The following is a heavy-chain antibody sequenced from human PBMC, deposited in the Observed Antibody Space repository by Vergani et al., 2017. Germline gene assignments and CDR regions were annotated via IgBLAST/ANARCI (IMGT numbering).Heavy chain of an antibody. Sequence: QVQLVQSGAEVKKPGSSVKVSCKASGGTFSSYTISWVRQAPGQGLEWMGRIIPILGIANYAQKFQGRVTITADKSTSTAYMELSSVTAADTAVYYCARGGGYDPAFYYYYGMDVWGQGTTVTVSS. J-gene: IGHJ6*02. V-gene: IGHV1-69*02. D-gene: IGHD5-12*01. CDR3: ARGGGYDPAFYYYYGMDV. CDR1: GGTFSSYT. CDR2: IIPILGIA.